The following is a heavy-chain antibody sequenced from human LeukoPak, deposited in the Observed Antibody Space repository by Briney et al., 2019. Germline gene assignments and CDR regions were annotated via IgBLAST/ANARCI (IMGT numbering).Heavy chain of an antibody. CDR3: ARQMTSDSSGSTYGY. V-gene: IGHV5-51*01. D-gene: IGHD3-22*01. J-gene: IGHJ4*02. CDR1: GYSFTSYW. CDR2: IYPGDPDT. Sequence: GESLKISCKGSGYSFTSYWIGWVRQMPGKGLEWMGIIYPGDPDTRYSPSFQGQVTISADKSISTAYLQWSSLKASDTAMYYCARQMTSDSSGSTYGYWGQGTLVTVSS.